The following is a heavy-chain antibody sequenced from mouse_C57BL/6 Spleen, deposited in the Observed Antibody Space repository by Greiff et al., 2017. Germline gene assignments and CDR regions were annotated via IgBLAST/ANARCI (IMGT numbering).Heavy chain of an antibody. CDR3: ARIYYGNYLDY. CDR2: IYPRSGNT. CDR1: GYTFTSYG. V-gene: IGHV1-81*01. J-gene: IGHJ2*01. Sequence: LQESGAELARPGASVKLSCKASGYTFTSYGISWVKQRTGQGLEWIGEIYPRSGNTYYNEKFKGKATLTADKSSSTAYMELRSLTSEDSAVYFCARIYYGNYLDYWGQGTTLTVSS. D-gene: IGHD2-1*01.